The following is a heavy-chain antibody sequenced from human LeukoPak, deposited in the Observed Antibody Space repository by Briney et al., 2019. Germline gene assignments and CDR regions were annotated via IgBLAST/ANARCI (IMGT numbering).Heavy chain of an antibody. CDR2: INHSGST. D-gene: IGHD4-4*01. J-gene: IGHJ4*02. CDR3: ARGSHDYSNYLGVDY. Sequence: SETLSLTCAVYGGSFSGYYWSWIRQPPGKGLEWIGEINHSGSTNYNPSLKSRVTISVDTPKNQFSLKLSSVTAADTAVYYCARGSHDYSNYLGVDYWGQGTLVTVSS. CDR1: GGSFSGYY. V-gene: IGHV4-34*01.